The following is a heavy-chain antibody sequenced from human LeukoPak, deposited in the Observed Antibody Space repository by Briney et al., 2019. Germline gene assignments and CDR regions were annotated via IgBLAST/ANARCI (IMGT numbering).Heavy chain of an antibody. Sequence: AGGSLRLSCAASGFTFSSYSMNWVRQAPGKGLEWVSSISSSSSYIYYADSVKGRFTISRDNAKNSLYLQMNSLRAEDTAVYYCARGRGYDILTGYYEYWGQGTLVTVSS. D-gene: IGHD3-9*01. CDR2: ISSSSSYI. V-gene: IGHV3-21*01. CDR3: ARGRGYDILTGYYEY. CDR1: GFTFSSYS. J-gene: IGHJ4*02.